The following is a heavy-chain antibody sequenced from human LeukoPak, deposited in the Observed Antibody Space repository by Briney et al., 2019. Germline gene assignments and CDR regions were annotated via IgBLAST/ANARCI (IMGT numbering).Heavy chain of an antibody. CDR2: IYYSGST. D-gene: IGHD3-9*01. Sequence: PSETLSLTCTVSGGSISSYYWSWIRQPPGKGLEWIGYIYYSGSTNYNPSLKGRVTISVDTSKNQFSLKLSSVTAADTAVYYCARADILTGYLDYWGQGTLVTVSS. CDR3: ARADILTGYLDY. CDR1: GGSISSYY. J-gene: IGHJ4*02. V-gene: IGHV4-59*01.